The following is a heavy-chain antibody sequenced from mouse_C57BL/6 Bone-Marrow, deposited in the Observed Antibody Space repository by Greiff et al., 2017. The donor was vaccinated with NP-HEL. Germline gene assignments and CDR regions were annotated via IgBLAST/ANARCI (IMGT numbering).Heavy chain of an antibody. V-gene: IGHV5-17*01. CDR2: ISSGSSNI. CDR3: ARYDYGLDY. Sequence: EVMLVESGGGLVKPGGSLKLSCAASGFTFSDYGMHWVRQAPEKGLEWVAYISSGSSNIYYADTVKGRFTISRDNAKNTRFLQITSLRSEDTAMYYCARYDYGLDYWGQGTTLTVSS. D-gene: IGHD2-4*01. J-gene: IGHJ2*01. CDR1: GFTFSDYG.